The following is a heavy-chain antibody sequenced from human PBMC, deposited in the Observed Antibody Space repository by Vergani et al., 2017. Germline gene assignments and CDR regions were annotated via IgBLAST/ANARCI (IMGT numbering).Heavy chain of an antibody. V-gene: IGHV4-59*01. CDR3: ARDKYYYDSSGYYYRYFDL. Sequence: QVQLQESGPGLVKPSETLSLTCTVSGGSISSYYWSWIRQPPGKGLEWIGYIYYSGSTNYNPSLKSRVTISVDTSKNQFSLKLSSVPAADTAVYYCARDKYYYDSSGYYYRYFDLWGRGTLVTVSS. J-gene: IGHJ2*01. CDR2: IYYSGST. D-gene: IGHD3-22*01. CDR1: GGSISSYY.